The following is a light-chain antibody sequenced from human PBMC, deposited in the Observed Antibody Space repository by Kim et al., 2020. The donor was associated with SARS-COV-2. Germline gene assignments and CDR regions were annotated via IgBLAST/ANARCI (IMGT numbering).Light chain of an antibody. Sequence: DIVMTQSPDSLAVSLGERATINCKSSQSDFFSSDNKNYLAWYQQKPGQPPKPLISWASTRESGVPDRFSGSGSGTDFTLTISSLQAEDAAVYYCQQYYATLALTFGGGTKVDIK. CDR2: WAS. CDR1: QSDFFSSDNKNY. J-gene: IGKJ4*01. V-gene: IGKV4-1*01. CDR3: QQYYATLALT.